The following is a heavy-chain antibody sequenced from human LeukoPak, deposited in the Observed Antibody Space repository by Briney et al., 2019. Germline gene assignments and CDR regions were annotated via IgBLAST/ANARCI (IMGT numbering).Heavy chain of an antibody. CDR3: AREKRYCSSTSCHRDAFDI. Sequence: PSETLSLTCTVSGGSISSYYWSWLRQPPGKGLEWIGYIYYSGSTNYNPSLKSRVTISADTSKNQFSLKLSSVTAADTAVHYCAREKRYCSSTSCHRDAFDIWGQGTMVTVSS. D-gene: IGHD2-2*01. J-gene: IGHJ3*02. CDR1: GGSISSYY. V-gene: IGHV4-59*01. CDR2: IYYSGST.